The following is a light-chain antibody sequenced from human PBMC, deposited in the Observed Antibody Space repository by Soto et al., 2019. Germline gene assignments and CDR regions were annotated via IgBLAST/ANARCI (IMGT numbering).Light chain of an antibody. CDR1: QSITTW. J-gene: IGKJ2*01. CDR3: QQYNSYPYT. CDR2: KAS. Sequence: DIQMTQSPSTLSAFVGDRVTITCRASQSITTWLAWYQQKPGKAPKVLIYKASSLESGVPSRFSGSGSGTEFTLTISSVPPDDSATYCCQQYNSYPYTFGQGTKLEIK. V-gene: IGKV1-5*03.